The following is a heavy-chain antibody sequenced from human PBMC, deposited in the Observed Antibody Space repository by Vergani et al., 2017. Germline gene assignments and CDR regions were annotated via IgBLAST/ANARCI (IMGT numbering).Heavy chain of an antibody. V-gene: IGHV4-39*07. CDR3: ARVRNCSGGSGYRIDY. Sequence: QLQLQESGPGLVKPSETLSLTCTVSGGSISSSSYYWGWIRQPPGEGLEWIGSIYYSGSTYYNPSLNSRVTISVDTSKSQFSRKLSSVTAADTAVYYCARVRNCSGGSGYRIDYWGQGTLVTVSS. D-gene: IGHD2-15*01. J-gene: IGHJ4*02. CDR1: GGSISSSSYY. CDR2: IYYSGST.